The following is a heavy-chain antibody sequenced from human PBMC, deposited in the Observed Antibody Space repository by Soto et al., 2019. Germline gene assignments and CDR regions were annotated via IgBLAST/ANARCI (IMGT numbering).Heavy chain of an antibody. Sequence: ASVKVSCKASGYTFTSYAMHWVRQAPGQRLEWMGWINAGNGNTKYSQKFQGRVTITRDTSASTAYMELSSLRSEDTAVYYCAREYYDFWSGYGYYYYGMDVWGQGTTVTVPS. D-gene: IGHD3-3*01. CDR3: AREYYDFWSGYGYYYYGMDV. CDR1: GYTFTSYA. CDR2: INAGNGNT. V-gene: IGHV1-3*01. J-gene: IGHJ6*02.